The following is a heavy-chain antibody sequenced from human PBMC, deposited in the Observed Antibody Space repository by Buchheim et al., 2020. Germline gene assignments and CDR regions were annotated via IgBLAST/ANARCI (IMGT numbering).Heavy chain of an antibody. CDR3: ARDYEPAAGSYYYYYGMDV. CDR1: GYSFTSYW. D-gene: IGHD6-13*01. Sequence: EVQLVQSGAEVKKPGESLRISCKGSGYSFTSYWISWVRQMPGKGLEWMGRIDPSDSYTNYSPSFQGHVTISPDKSISTAYRQWSSLKASDTAMYYCARDYEPAAGSYYYYYGMDVWGQGTT. CDR2: IDPSDSYT. J-gene: IGHJ6*02. V-gene: IGHV5-10-1*03.